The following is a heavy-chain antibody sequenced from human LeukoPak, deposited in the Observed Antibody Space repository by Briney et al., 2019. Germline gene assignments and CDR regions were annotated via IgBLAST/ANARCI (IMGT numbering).Heavy chain of an antibody. CDR2: ISSSSSYI. CDR1: GFTFSSYS. V-gene: IGHV3-21*01. CDR3: ARDLPNSDYDTHWFDP. J-gene: IGHJ5*02. D-gene: IGHD3-22*01. Sequence: PGGSLRLSCAASGFTFSSYSMNWVRQAPGKGLEWVSSISSSSSYIYYADSVKGRFTVSRDNAKNSLYLQMNSLRAEDTAVYYCARDLPNSDYDTHWFDPWGQGTLVTVSS.